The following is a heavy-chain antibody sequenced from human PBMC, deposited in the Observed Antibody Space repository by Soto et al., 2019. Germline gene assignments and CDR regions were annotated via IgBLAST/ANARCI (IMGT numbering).Heavy chain of an antibody. CDR3: ERHPPTPAHNGYLDP. J-gene: IGHJ5*02. CDR2: IYAANPET. V-gene: IGHV5-51*01. Sequence: GASQKISFEASGYSFSTYWIGWGRQMPGKGLEWVGLIYAANPETRYSPSFQGQVTLSVDKSINTAYLQWSSLKASDTAIYYCERHPPTPAHNGYLDPLGQGTPVTVSS. CDR1: GYSFSTYW. D-gene: IGHD1-7*01.